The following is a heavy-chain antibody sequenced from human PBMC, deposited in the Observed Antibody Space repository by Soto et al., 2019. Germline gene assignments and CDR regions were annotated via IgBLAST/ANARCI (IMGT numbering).Heavy chain of an antibody. J-gene: IGHJ3*02. CDR2: ISSTSSYI. Sequence: GGSLRLSCAASGFTFSSYSMNWVRQAPGKGLEWVSSISSTSSYIYYADSVKGRFTISRDNAKNSLYLQMNSLRAEDTAVYYCARAPMVRGVITDAFDIWGQGTMVT. CDR3: ARAPMVRGVITDAFDI. D-gene: IGHD3-10*01. CDR1: GFTFSSYS. V-gene: IGHV3-21*01.